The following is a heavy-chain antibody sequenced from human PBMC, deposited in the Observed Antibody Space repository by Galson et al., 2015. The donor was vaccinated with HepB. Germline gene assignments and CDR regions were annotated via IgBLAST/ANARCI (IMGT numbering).Heavy chain of an antibody. CDR2: IYYSGTT. V-gene: IGHV4-39*07. D-gene: IGHD5-12*01. CDR1: GGSISGSTYY. Sequence: ETLSLTCTVSGGSISGSTYYWGWIRQPPGKGLEWIGNIYYSGTTYYNPSLKSRVTISVDSSKNQFSLKVTSVTAPDTAVYYCASATWVRIIPTSYYFDRWGQGTLVTVSS. J-gene: IGHJ4*02. CDR3: ASATWVRIIPTSYYFDR.